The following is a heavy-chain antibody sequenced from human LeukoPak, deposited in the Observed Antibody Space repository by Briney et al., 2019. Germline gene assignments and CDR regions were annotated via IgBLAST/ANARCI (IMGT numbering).Heavy chain of an antibody. CDR1: GGSISSYY. J-gene: IGHJ2*01. CDR2: VYYSGST. CDR3: ARDAHNATLGWYFDL. V-gene: IGHV4-59*13. D-gene: IGHD2-2*01. Sequence: SGTLSLTCTVSGGSISSYYWSWIRQPPGKGLEWVGYVYYSGSTNYNPSLKSRVTISVDTSKNQFSLSLNSVTAADTAMYYCARDAHNATLGWYFDLWGRGALVTVSS.